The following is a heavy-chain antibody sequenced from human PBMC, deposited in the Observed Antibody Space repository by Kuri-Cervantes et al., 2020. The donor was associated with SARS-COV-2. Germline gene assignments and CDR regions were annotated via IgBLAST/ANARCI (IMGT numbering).Heavy chain of an antibody. CDR1: GFTFSSYA. Sequence: GESLKISCAASGFTFSSYAMGWVRQAPGKGLEWVSAISGSGGSTYYADSVKGRFTISRDNSKNTLYLQMNSLRAEDTAVYYCAKFLTIGGYYYYYMDVWGKGTTVTVSS. J-gene: IGHJ6*03. D-gene: IGHD3-22*01. V-gene: IGHV3-23*01. CDR3: AKFLTIGGYYYYYMDV. CDR2: ISGSGGST.